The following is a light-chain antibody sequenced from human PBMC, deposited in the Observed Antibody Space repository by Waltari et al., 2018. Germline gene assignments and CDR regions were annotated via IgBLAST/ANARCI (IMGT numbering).Light chain of an antibody. Sequence: QSALTQPPSASGSPGESVTISCTGTSRDVGGDRYVSWFQQHPGKAPKLMIYEVKRRPSGGPDRFSGSKSGNTASMTVSELQTEDEADYYCSSYAGNNTVVFGGGTRLTVL. CDR3: SSYAGNNTVV. J-gene: IGLJ2*01. CDR1: SRDVGGDRY. CDR2: EVK. V-gene: IGLV2-8*01.